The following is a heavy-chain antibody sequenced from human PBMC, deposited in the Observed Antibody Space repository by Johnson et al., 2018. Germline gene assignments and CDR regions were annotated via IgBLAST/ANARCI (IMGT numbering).Heavy chain of an antibody. D-gene: IGHD2-15*01. V-gene: IGHV3-33*01. J-gene: IGHJ3*02. CDR1: GFTFSSYG. Sequence: QVQLGESGGGVVQPGRSLRLSCAASGFTFSSYGMHWVRQAPGKGLEWVAVIWYDGSNKYYADSVKGRLTVSRDTSKNTLYLQMNSLRAEDTAVYYCARDWVVVAATDALDIWGQGTMVTVSS. CDR2: IWYDGSNK. CDR3: ARDWVVVAATDALDI.